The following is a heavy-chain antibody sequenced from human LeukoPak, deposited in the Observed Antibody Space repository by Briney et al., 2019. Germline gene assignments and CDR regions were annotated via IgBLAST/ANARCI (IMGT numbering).Heavy chain of an antibody. Sequence: GGSLRLSCAASGFTLSRNAMSWVRQAPGKGPEWVSGITGSGGSTDSADSVKGRFTISRDNSKNTLYLQMNSLRVEDTAVYYCAKKYGQIPSFDYWGQGTLVTVSS. J-gene: IGHJ4*02. CDR3: AKKYGQIPSFDY. CDR2: ITGSGGST. D-gene: IGHD2-2*01. V-gene: IGHV3-23*01. CDR1: GFTLSRNA.